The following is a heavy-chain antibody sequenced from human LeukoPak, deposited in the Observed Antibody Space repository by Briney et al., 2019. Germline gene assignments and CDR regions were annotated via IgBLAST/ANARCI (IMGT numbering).Heavy chain of an antibody. CDR1: GFTFSSYS. V-gene: IGHV3-21*01. D-gene: IGHD3-16*02. CDR3: ARESDYVWGSYRLSIDAFDI. Sequence: PGGSLRLPCAASGFTFSSYSMNWVRQAPGKGLEWVSSISSSSSYIYYADSVKGRFTISRDNAKNSLYLQMNSLRAEDTAVYYCARESDYVWGSYRLSIDAFDIWGQGTMVTVSS. J-gene: IGHJ3*02. CDR2: ISSSSSYI.